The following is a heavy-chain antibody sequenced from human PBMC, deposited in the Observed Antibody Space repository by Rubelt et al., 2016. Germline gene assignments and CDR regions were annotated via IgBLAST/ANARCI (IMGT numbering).Heavy chain of an antibody. J-gene: IGHJ4*02. D-gene: IGHD1-26*01. Sequence: QVQLVQSGAEVKKPGASVKVSCKASGYTFTGYYMHWVRQAPGKGLEWMGGFDPEDGEAIYAQKFQGRVTMTEDTSTDTAYMELSSLRSEDTAVYYCATEPRSRGSYRRDYWGQGTLVTVSS. CDR2: FDPEDGEA. CDR3: ATEPRSRGSYRRDY. V-gene: IGHV1-24*01. CDR1: GYTFTGYY.